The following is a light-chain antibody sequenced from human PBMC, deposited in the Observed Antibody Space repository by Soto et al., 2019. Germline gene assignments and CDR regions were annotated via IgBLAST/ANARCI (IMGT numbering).Light chain of an antibody. CDR2: GAS. Sequence: DIQMTQSPSTLSASVGDRVTITCRASQSISTWLAWYQQKPGKAPNLLIYGASSLESGVPLRFSGSGSGTELTLTISSLQPDDFATYYCQQYNSYPRTFGRGTKVEIK. J-gene: IGKJ1*01. CDR1: QSISTW. CDR3: QQYNSYPRT. V-gene: IGKV1-5*03.